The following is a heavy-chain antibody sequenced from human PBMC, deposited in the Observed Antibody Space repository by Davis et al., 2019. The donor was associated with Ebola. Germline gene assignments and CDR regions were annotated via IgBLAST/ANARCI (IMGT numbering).Heavy chain of an antibody. CDR1: GGSISSSSYY. CDR3: ARLGVVVTAPPDY. D-gene: IGHD2-21*02. Sequence: SETLSLTCTVSGGSISSSSYYWGWIRQPPGKGLEWIGSIYYSGSTYYNPSLKSRVTISVDTSKNQFSLKLSSVTAADTAVYYCARLGVVVTAPPDYWGQGTLVTVSS. CDR2: IYYSGST. V-gene: IGHV4-39*01. J-gene: IGHJ4*02.